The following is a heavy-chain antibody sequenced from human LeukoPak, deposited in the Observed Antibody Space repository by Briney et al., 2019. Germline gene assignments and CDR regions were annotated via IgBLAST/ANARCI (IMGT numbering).Heavy chain of an antibody. J-gene: IGHJ4*02. V-gene: IGHV3-48*01. CDR3: ARGWGMGQMLSLDS. CDR1: GFILRDHS. D-gene: IGHD2-8*02. Sequence: GGSLRLSCVATGFILRDHSTKWVRQAPGKGLEWLSYISTSSSMIYYADSVRGRFTISRDNARDSLYLQINSLRAEDTAVYYCARGWGMGQMLSLDSWGQGTLVTVSS. CDR2: ISTSSSMI.